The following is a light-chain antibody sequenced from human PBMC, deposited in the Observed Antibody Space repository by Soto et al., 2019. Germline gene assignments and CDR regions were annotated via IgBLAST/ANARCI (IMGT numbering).Light chain of an antibody. Sequence: ETVLTQSPGTLSLSPGERATLSCRASQTIRSNYLAWYRQTPGQAPRLLIYGASNRATGIADRFSGSGSGTEFTLIISRLEPEDFALDYCQQYGSSPWTFGQGTKVEIK. J-gene: IGKJ1*01. CDR3: QQYGSSPWT. CDR2: GAS. V-gene: IGKV3-20*01. CDR1: QTIRSNY.